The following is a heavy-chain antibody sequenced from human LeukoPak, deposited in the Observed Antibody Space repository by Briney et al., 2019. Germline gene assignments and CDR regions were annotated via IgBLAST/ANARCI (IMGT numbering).Heavy chain of an antibody. J-gene: IGHJ5*02. CDR2: ISGSGGST. D-gene: IGHD6-13*01. CDR3: ATLQGVYSSSWPLFDP. CDR1: GFTFSSYA. V-gene: IGHV3-23*01. Sequence: HSGGSLRLSCAASGFTFSSYAMSWVRQAPGKGLEWVSAISGSGGSTYYADSVKGRFTISRDNSKNALYLQMNSLRAEDTAVYYCATLQGVYSSSWPLFDPWGQGTLVTVSS.